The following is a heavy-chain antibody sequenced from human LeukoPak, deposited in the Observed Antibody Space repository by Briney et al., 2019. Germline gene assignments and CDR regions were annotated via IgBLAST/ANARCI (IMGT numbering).Heavy chain of an antibody. J-gene: IGHJ5*02. CDR3: AADTGDWFDP. Sequence: GSLRLSCAASGFTFSNAYMNWVRQPPGKGLEWIGEINHSGSTNYNPSLKSRVTISVDTSKNQFSLKLSSVTAADTAVYYCAADTGDWFDPWGQGTLVTVSS. D-gene: IGHD1-14*01. CDR1: GFTFSNAY. CDR2: INHSGST. V-gene: IGHV4-34*08.